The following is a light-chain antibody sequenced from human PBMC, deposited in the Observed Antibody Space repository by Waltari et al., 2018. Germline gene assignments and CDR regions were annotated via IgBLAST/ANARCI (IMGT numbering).Light chain of an antibody. CDR3: QQGNTFPPT. J-gene: IGKJ1*01. CDR2: AVS. V-gene: IGKV1-12*01. Sequence: QMTQSPSSVSASVGDRVTITCRAGQDINGWLTWYQQKAGKAPKLLIYAVSTLQTGVPSRFSGARSGTDYTLTITGLQPEDFATYFCQQGNTFPPTFGQGTKVDIK. CDR1: QDINGW.